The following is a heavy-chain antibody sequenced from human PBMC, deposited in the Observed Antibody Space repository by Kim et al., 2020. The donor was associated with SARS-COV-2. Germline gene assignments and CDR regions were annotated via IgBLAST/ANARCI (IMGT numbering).Heavy chain of an antibody. V-gene: IGHV4-39*01. J-gene: IGHJ6*02. Sequence: SETLSLTCTVSGGSISSSSYYWGWIRQPPGKGLEWIGSIYYSGSTYYNPSLKSRVTISVDTSKNQFSLKLSSVTAADTAVYYCAMYDFWSGWYYYYYGMDVWGQGTTVTVSS. D-gene: IGHD3-3*01. CDR1: GGSISSSSYY. CDR2: IYYSGST. CDR3: AMYDFWSGWYYYYYGMDV.